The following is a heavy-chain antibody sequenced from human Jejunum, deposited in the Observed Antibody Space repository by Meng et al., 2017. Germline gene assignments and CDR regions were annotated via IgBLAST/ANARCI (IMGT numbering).Heavy chain of an antibody. J-gene: IGHJ4*02. CDR3: VCGGLTGY. V-gene: IGHV3-74*01. D-gene: IGHD2-15*01. CDR1: GFSFSSYS. CDR2: ITNDGTGT. Sequence: EVQGVESGGGLVQPGGSLRLSCAASGFSFSSYSMFWFRQPPGKGLLSVSRITNDGTGTLYADSVKGRFTISRDNAKNTLYLQMNSLRAEDTAIYFCVCGGLTGYWGQGALVTVSS.